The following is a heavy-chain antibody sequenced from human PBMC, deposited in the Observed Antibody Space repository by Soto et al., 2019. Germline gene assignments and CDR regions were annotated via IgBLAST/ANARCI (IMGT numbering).Heavy chain of an antibody. CDR2: ISGYNGNT. CDR3: ARDPPIRDYYYYGMDV. V-gene: IGHV1-18*01. Sequence: QVQLVQSGAEVKKPGASVKVSCKASGYTFTSYGISWVRQAPGQGLEWLGWISGYNGNTNYVQKLQGRVTMTTDTSTSTAYMELRSQRSDDTAVYYCARDPPIRDYYYYGMDVWGQGTTVTVSS. CDR1: GYTFTSYG. J-gene: IGHJ6*02.